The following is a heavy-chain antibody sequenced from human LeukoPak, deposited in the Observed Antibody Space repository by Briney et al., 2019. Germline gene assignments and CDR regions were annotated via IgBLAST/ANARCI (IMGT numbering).Heavy chain of an antibody. D-gene: IGHD5-18*01. V-gene: IGHV1-18*01. CDR1: GYTFTTYA. CDR2: ISAYYGNT. Sequence: ASVKVSCKASGYTFTTYAISWVRQAPGQGLEWMGWISAYYGNTTYAQKFQGRVTITTDTSTSTAYMELRSLRSDDTAVYYCARDPNAMVTSLFDYWGQGTLVTVSS. CDR3: ARDPNAMVTSLFDY. J-gene: IGHJ4*02.